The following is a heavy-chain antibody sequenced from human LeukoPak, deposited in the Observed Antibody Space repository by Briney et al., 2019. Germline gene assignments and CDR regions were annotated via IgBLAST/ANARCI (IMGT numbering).Heavy chain of an antibody. Sequence: GGSLTLSCAASGFTFSRSAMHWVRQASGKGLEWVGRIRSKAKSYATAYAASVKGRFTISRDDSKNTAYLQMNSLKTEDTAVYYCTTREDTAMVAFDYWGQGTLVTVSS. D-gene: IGHD5-18*01. J-gene: IGHJ4*02. CDR3: TTREDTAMVAFDY. CDR1: GFTFSRSA. V-gene: IGHV3-73*01. CDR2: IRSKAKSYAT.